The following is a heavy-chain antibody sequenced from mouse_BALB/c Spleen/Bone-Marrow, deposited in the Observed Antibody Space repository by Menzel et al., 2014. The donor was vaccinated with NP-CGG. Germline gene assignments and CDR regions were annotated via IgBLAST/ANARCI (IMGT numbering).Heavy chain of an antibody. J-gene: IGHJ3*01. Sequence: EVMLVESGGGLVQPGGSLKLSCAASGFPFSSYTMSWVRQTPEKRLEWVAFITNGGGSTHYPDTLKGRFTISRDDAKNTLYLQMSSLKSEDTAMYYCATLTGTSYWGQGTLVTVSA. CDR2: ITNGGGST. V-gene: IGHV5-12-2*01. CDR1: GFPFSSYT. CDR3: ATLTGTSY. D-gene: IGHD4-1*01.